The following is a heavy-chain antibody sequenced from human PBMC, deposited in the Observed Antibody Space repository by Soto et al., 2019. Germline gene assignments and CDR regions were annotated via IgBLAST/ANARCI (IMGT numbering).Heavy chain of an antibody. D-gene: IGHD3-9*01. Sequence: QVQLVESGGGVVQPGRSLRLSCAASGFTFSSYAMHWVRQAPGKGLEWVAVISYDGSNKYYADSVKGRFTISRDNSKNALYLQMNSLRAEDTAVFYCARVHGYFDWLQERGFDYWGQGTLVTVS. CDR3: ARVHGYFDWLQERGFDY. V-gene: IGHV3-30-3*01. CDR1: GFTFSSYA. CDR2: ISYDGSNK. J-gene: IGHJ4*02.